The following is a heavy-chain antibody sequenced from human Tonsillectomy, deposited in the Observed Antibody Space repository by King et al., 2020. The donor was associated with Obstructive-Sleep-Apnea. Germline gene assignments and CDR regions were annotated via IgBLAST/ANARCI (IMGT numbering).Heavy chain of an antibody. D-gene: IGHD6-19*01. CDR3: AKVSQWLDYYFDY. CDR2: MSGSGVST. J-gene: IGHJ4*02. CDR1: GFTFSSYA. V-gene: IGHV3-23*04. Sequence: VQLVQAGGGLVQPGGSLRLSCAASGFTFSSYAMSWVRQAPGKGLEWVAAMSGSGVSTYYADSGKGRFTISRDNSKNTLYLQMNSLRAEDTAVYYCAKVSQWLDYYFDYWGQGTLVTVSS.